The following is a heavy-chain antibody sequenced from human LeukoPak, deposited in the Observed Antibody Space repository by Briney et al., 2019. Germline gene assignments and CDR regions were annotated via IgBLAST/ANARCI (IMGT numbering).Heavy chain of an antibody. V-gene: IGHV4-59*08. CDR1: GGSISSYY. CDR2: IYYSGST. D-gene: IGHD3-22*01. Sequence: PSETLSLTCTVSGGSISSYYWSWIRQPPGKGLEWIGYIYYSGSTNYNPSLKSRVTISVDTSKIQFSLKLSSVTAADTAVYYCARSDSSGYLYYFDYWGQGTLVTVSS. J-gene: IGHJ4*02. CDR3: ARSDSSGYLYYFDY.